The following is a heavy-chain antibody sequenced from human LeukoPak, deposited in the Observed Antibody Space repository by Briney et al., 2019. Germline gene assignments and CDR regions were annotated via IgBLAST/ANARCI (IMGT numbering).Heavy chain of an antibody. V-gene: IGHV3-15*01. CDR2: IKSKADGGTT. J-gene: IGHJ6*03. CDR3: TTDHNYYYYYMDV. Sequence: GGSLRLSCAASGFTFSSYNMNWVRQAPGKGLEWVGRIKSKADGGTTDYAAPVKGRFTISRDDSKNTLYLQMNSLKTEDTAVYYCTTDHNYYYYYMDVWGKGTTVTVSS. CDR1: GFTFSSYN.